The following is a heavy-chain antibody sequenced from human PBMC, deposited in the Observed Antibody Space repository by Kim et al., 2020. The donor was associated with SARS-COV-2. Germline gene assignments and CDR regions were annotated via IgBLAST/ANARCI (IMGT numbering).Heavy chain of an antibody. CDR1: GGSISSYY. D-gene: IGHD1-26*01. J-gene: IGHJ5*02. CDR2: IYYSGST. CDR3: ARDRRVGATPSGFDP. Sequence: SETLSLTCTVSGGSISSYYWSWIRQPPGKGLEWIGYIYYSGSTNYNPSLKSRVTISVDTSKNQFSLKLSSVTAADTAVYYCARDRRVGATPSGFDPWGQGTLVTVSS. V-gene: IGHV4-59*01.